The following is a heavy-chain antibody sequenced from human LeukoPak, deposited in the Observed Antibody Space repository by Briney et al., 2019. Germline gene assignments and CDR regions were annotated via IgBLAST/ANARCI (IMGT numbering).Heavy chain of an antibody. CDR2: INHSGAT. CDR1: GGSFSGNN. J-gene: IGHJ5*01. Sequence: SETLSLTCAVYGGSFSGNNWNWIRQPPGKGLEWSGEINHSGATKYNPSLKSRLTISVDPSKNQFSLKMKSVTAADTAVYYCARGSPKHDSWGQGTLVTVSS. CDR3: ARGSPKHDS. V-gene: IGHV4-34*01.